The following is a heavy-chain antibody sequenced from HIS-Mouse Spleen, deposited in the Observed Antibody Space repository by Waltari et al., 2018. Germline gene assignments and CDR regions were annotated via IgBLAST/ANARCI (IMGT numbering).Heavy chain of an antibody. CDR2: IYYSGST. D-gene: IGHD6-13*01. V-gene: IGHV4-39*07. Sequence: QLQLQESGPGLVKPSETLSLTCTVPGGPISSSHYSLGWIRQPPGKGLEWIGSIYYSGSTYYNPSLKSRVTISVDTSKNQFSLKLNSVTAADTAVYYCAREIPYSSSWYDWYFDLWGRGTLVTVSS. J-gene: IGHJ2*01. CDR3: AREIPYSSSWYDWYFDL. CDR1: GGPISSSHYS.